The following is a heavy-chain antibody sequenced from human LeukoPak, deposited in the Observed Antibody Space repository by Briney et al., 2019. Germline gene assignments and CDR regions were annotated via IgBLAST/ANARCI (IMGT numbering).Heavy chain of an antibody. CDR3: ARPMTTVTTFWYYDL. Sequence: SETLSLTCAVSGGSFSVHYWSWIRQPPGKGLEWIGEINQSGSTTYNPSLKSRVTASVDTSKNQFSLKLSSVTAADTAVYYCARPMTTVTTFWYYDLWGRGTLVTVSS. CDR1: GGSFSVHY. V-gene: IGHV4-34*01. D-gene: IGHD4-17*01. J-gene: IGHJ2*01. CDR2: INQSGST.